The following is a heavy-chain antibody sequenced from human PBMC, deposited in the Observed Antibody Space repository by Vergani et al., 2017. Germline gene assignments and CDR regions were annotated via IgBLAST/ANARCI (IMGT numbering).Heavy chain of an antibody. CDR2: IYYSGST. V-gene: IGHV4-30-4*01. Sequence: QVQLQESGPGLVKPSQTLSLTCTVSGGSISSGDYYWSWIRQPPGKGLEWIGYIYYSGSTNYNPSLKSRVTISVDKSKNQFSLKLSSVTAADTAVYYCASLVGYCSSTSCYSSDYWGQGTLVTVSS. CDR1: GGSISSGDYY. J-gene: IGHJ4*02. CDR3: ASLVGYCSSTSCYSSDY. D-gene: IGHD2-2*01.